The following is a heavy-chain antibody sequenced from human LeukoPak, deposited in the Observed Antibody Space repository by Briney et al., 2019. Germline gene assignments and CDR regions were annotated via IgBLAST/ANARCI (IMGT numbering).Heavy chain of an antibody. D-gene: IGHD3-3*01. CDR1: GFTLDAYA. Sequence: GRSLRLSCAASGFTLDAYAMHWVRQAPGKGLEWVSGISWNSGSIGYAGSVKGRSTISRDNAKNSLYLQMNSLRAEDTALYYCAKGSFEGFFPDGYWGQGTLVTVSS. J-gene: IGHJ4*02. CDR3: AKGSFEGFFPDGY. V-gene: IGHV3-9*01. CDR2: ISWNSGSI.